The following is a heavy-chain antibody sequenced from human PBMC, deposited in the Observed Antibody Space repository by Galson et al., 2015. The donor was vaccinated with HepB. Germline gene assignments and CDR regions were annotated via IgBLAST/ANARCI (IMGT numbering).Heavy chain of an antibody. V-gene: IGHV1-18*01. Sequence: SVKVSYKASGYTFTTYFINWVRQAPGQGLQWMGRVRTYNGDTQYAQDLQDRVTMTTDTSTSTAYLELGGLRSDDTAGYYCARGGMATIVGPTFDYWGHGTLVTVSS. J-gene: IGHJ4*01. CDR3: ARGGMATIVGPTFDY. CDR1: GYTFTTYF. D-gene: IGHD5-24*01. CDR2: VRTYNGDT.